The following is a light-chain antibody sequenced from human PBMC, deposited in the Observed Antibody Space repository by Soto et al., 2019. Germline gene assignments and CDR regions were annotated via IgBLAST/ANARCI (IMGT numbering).Light chain of an antibody. Sequence: EIVLTQSPGTLSLSPGERATLSCRASQSVSSSYLAWYQQEPGLAPRLLIYGASSRATGIPDRFGGSGSGTDFTLTISRLEXDDFAVXXXXXXXXXXRXFXQGTKVDIK. J-gene: IGKJ1*01. V-gene: IGKV3-20*01. CDR1: QSVSSSY. CDR2: GAS. CDR3: XXXXXXXRX.